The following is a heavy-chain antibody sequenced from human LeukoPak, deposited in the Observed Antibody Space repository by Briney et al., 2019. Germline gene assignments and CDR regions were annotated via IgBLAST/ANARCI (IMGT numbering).Heavy chain of an antibody. CDR2: IYYSGST. V-gene: IGHV4-59*12. CDR1: GGSISRYY. J-gene: IGHJ4*02. CDR3: ARDGNFDF. Sequence: SETLSLTCTVSGGSISRYYWSWIRQPPGKGLEWIGCIYYSGSTNYNPSLKSRVTISVDTSKNQFSLKLSSVTAADTAIYYCARDGNFDFWGQGTLVTVSS.